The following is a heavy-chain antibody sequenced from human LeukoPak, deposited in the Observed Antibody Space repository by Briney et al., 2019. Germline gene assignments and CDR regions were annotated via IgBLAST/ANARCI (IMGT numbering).Heavy chain of an antibody. Sequence: ASVKVSCTASGYTFTGYGINWVRQAPGQGMEWMGCISAYNGNTNYAQKLQGRVTMTRDTSTSTVYMELRSLRSDNTALYYCARGGDMRVVGAFDIWGQGPMVTVLS. CDR1: GYTFTGYG. CDR3: ARGGDMRVVGAFDI. D-gene: IGHD3-22*01. CDR2: ISAYNGNT. J-gene: IGHJ3*02. V-gene: IGHV1-18*01.